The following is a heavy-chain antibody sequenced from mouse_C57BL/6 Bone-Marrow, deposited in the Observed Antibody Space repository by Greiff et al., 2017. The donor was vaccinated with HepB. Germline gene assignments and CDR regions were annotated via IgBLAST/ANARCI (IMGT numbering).Heavy chain of an antibody. V-gene: IGHV1-82*01. Sequence: VQLQQSGPELVKPGASVKISCKASGYAFRSSWMNWVKQRPGKGLEWIGRIYPGDGDTNYNGKFKGKATLTADKSSSTAYMQLSSLTSEDSAVYFCARSGYYGTPWFAYWGQGTLVTVSA. CDR1: GYAFRSSW. CDR3: ARSGYYGTPWFAY. CDR2: IYPGDGDT. J-gene: IGHJ3*01. D-gene: IGHD1-1*01.